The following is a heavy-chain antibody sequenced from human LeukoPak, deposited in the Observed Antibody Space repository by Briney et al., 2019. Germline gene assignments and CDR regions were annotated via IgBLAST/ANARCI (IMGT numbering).Heavy chain of an antibody. Sequence: GGSLRLSCAASGFTFSSYAMNWVRQAPGKGLEWVSAISGSGANTYYADSLKGRFTISRDNAKNRLYLQMNSLGAEDTAVYYCASTIGSAGTQYWGQGTLVTVSS. CDR3: ASTIGSAGTQY. D-gene: IGHD6-13*01. CDR1: GFTFSSYA. CDR2: ISGSGANT. J-gene: IGHJ4*02. V-gene: IGHV3-23*01.